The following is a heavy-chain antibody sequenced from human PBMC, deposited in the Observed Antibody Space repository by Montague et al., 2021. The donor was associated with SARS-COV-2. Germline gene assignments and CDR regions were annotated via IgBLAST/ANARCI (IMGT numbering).Heavy chain of an antibody. D-gene: IGHD3-10*01. J-gene: IGHJ4*02. CDR1: GFTFDDYG. V-gene: IGHV3-20*01. Sequence: SLRLSCAASGFTFDDYGMSWVRQAPGKGLEWVAGISRSGDRTAYVDSVKGRFTISRDNAKNSHYLQMNSLRVEDTAFYHCSRGGSMILGVVDFWGQGSLVSVSS. CDR3: SRGGSMILGVVDF. CDR2: ISRSGDRT.